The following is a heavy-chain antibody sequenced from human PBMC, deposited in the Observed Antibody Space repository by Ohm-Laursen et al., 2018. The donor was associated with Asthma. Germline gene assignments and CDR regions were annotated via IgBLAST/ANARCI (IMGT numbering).Heavy chain of an antibody. CDR3: AKDLGYCSSTSCSGHFYYYGMDV. D-gene: IGHD2-2*01. J-gene: IGHJ6*02. Sequence: SLRLSCTASGFTFSSYGMHWVRQAPGKGLEWVAVIWYDGSNKYYADSVKGRFTISRDNSKNTLYLQMNSLRAEDTAVYYCAKDLGYCSSTSCSGHFYYYGMDVWGQGTTVTVSS. CDR1: GFTFSSYG. CDR2: IWYDGSNK. V-gene: IGHV3-33*06.